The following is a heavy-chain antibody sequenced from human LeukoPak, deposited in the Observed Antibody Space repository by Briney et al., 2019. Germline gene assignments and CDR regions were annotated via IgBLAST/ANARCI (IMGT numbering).Heavy chain of an antibody. D-gene: IGHD5-18*01. CDR3: ARHGYGYFDY. V-gene: IGHV5-51*01. CDR1: GYTFTTYW. Sequence: GESLKISCKGSGYTFTTYWIAWVRQMPGKGLEWMGIIYPGDSDSRYSPSFQGQVTISADKSISTAYLQWSSLKASDTAMHYCARHGYGYFDYWGQGTLATVSS. J-gene: IGHJ4*02. CDR2: IYPGDSDS.